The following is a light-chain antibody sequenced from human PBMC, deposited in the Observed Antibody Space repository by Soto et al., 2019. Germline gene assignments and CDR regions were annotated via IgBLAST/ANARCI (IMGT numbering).Light chain of an antibody. CDR2: DVS. J-gene: IGLJ1*01. CDR1: SSYVGGYNY. V-gene: IGLV2-11*01. CDR3: CSYAGSYTYV. Sequence: QSALTQPRSVSGSPGQSVTISCTGTSSYVGGYNYVSWYQQHPSKAPKLIIYDVSKRPSGVPNRFSGSKSGNTASLTISGLQAEDEADYYCCSYAGSYTYVFGTGTKVTVL.